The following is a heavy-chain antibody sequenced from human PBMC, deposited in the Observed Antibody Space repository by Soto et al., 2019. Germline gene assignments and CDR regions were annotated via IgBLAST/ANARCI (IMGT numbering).Heavy chain of an antibody. CDR1: GGSISRGDYY. J-gene: IGHJ3*02. Sequence: SETLSLTCTVSGGSISRGDYYWSWIRQPPGNGLEWIGYISYSGSTYYNPSLKSRVTISVDTAKNQFSLKLISVTAAATAVYYSAREYSEVIVVVPAAPDAIDIWPEGTMVTFS. CDR3: AREYSEVIVVVPAAPDAIDI. V-gene: IGHV4-30-4*01. CDR2: ISYSGST. D-gene: IGHD2-2*01.